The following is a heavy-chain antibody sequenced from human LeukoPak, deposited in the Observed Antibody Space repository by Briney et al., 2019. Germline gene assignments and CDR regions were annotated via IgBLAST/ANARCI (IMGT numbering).Heavy chain of an antibody. J-gene: IGHJ3*02. V-gene: IGHV3-53*01. D-gene: IGHD6-19*01. CDR2: IYSGDST. Sequence: GGSLRLSCAASGFTFSSNYMSWVRQAPGKGLEGVSVIYSGDSTYYADSVKGRFTISRDNSKNTLYLQMNSLRAEDTAVYYCARGYSSGKGNAFDIWGQGTMVTVSS. CDR1: GFTFSSNY. CDR3: ARGYSSGKGNAFDI.